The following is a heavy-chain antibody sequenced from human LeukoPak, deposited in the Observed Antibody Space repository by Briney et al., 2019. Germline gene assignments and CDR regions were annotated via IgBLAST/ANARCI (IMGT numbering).Heavy chain of an antibody. V-gene: IGHV4-4*07. D-gene: IGHD1-14*01. J-gene: IGHJ4*02. Sequence: PSETLSLTCTVSGGSISSYYWSWLGPPAGKGLVWFGRIYTSGSTNYNPTLKSRVTISVDTSKNQFSLKLSSVTAADTAVYYCATTRDPYRYPFDYWGQGTLVTVS. CDR2: IYTSGST. CDR3: ATTRDPYRYPFDY. CDR1: GGSISSYY.